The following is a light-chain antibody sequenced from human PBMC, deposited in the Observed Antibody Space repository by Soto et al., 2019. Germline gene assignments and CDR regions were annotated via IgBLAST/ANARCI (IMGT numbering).Light chain of an antibody. CDR3: QQSKSTPYT. CDR1: QSITRY. CDR2: AAS. Sequence: DIQMTQSPLSLSASVGDRVTITCRASQSITRYFNWYQQKPGKAPKVLIYAASSLQSGVPSRFSGSGSGTDFTLTISNLQPEDVATYYCQQSKSTPYTFGQGTKLEIK. V-gene: IGKV1-39*01. J-gene: IGKJ2*01.